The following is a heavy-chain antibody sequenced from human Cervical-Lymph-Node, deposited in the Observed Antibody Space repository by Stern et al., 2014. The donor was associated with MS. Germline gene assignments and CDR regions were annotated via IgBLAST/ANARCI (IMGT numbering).Heavy chain of an antibody. V-gene: IGHV4-31*03. J-gene: IGHJ6*02. D-gene: IGHD2-15*01. CDR1: GDSISNGVYY. Sequence: QVQLVESGPGLVKPSQTLSLTCTVSGDSISNGVYYWSWIRQHPGKGLEWIGYIYYRGSTYYSPSLKSRVTISLDTSKNQFSLKLTSVTAADTAMYYCAREGYCSGGRCYRDYYYGMDVWGQGTTVTVSS. CDR3: AREGYCSGGRCYRDYYYGMDV. CDR2: IYYRGST.